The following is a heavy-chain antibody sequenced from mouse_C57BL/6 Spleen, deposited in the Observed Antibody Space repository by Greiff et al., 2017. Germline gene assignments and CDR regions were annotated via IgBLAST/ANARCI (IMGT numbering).Heavy chain of an antibody. Sequence: VQLQQSGPGLVKPGASVKLSCTASGYTFTSYDINWVQQRPGQGLEWIGWIYPRDGSTKYNETFKGKATLTVDTSSRTAYMELHSLTSEDAAVYFCAREGLLYAMDYWGQGTSVTVSS. CDR3: AREGLLYAMDY. CDR2: IYPRDGST. D-gene: IGHD3-1*01. J-gene: IGHJ4*01. V-gene: IGHV1-85*01. CDR1: GYTFTSYD.